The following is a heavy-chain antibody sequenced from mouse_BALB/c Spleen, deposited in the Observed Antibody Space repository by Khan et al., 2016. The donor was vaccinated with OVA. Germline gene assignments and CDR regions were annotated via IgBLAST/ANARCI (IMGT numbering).Heavy chain of an antibody. D-gene: IGHD2-3*01. CDR1: GYTFTDYA. CDR3: TRPAYDGYYDY. J-gene: IGHJ2*01. CDR2: ISTYSGNT. V-gene: IGHV1S137*01. Sequence: QVQLQQSGPELVRPGVSVKISCKGSGYTFTDYAMHWVKQSHAKSLEWIGLISTYSGNTNYKQKFKGKATMTVDKSSSTAYMELARCTSEDSAINYFTRPAYDGYYDYWGQGTTLTVSS.